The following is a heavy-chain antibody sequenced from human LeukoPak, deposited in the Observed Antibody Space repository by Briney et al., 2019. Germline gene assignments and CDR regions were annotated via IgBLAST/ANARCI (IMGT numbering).Heavy chain of an antibody. V-gene: IGHV1-46*01. CDR2: INPRGGTT. CDR1: GYTFTSYF. CDR3: ARDRTHYYDSSGYYSRWEY. J-gene: IGHJ4*02. D-gene: IGHD3-22*01. Sequence: ASVKVSCKASGYTFTSYFMYWVRQAPGQGPEWMGLINPRGGTTRYAQKFQGRVTMTRDTSTSTVYMELSSLRSEDTAMYYCARDRTHYYDSSGYYSRWEYWGQGTLVTVSS.